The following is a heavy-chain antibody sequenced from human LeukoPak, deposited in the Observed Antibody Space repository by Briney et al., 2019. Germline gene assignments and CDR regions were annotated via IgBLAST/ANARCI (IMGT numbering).Heavy chain of an antibody. CDR3: ARGTLWFGDYDY. J-gene: IGHJ4*02. V-gene: IGHV1-8*01. Sequence: ASVKVSCKASGYTFTSYDINWGRQATGQGLEWMGWMNPNSGNTGYAQKFQGRVTMTRNTSISTAYMELSSLRSEDTAVYYCARGTLWFGDYDYWGQGTLVTVSS. D-gene: IGHD3-10*01. CDR1: GYTFTSYD. CDR2: MNPNSGNT.